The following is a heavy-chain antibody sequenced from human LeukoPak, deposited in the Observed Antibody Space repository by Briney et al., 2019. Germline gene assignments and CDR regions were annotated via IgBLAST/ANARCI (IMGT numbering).Heavy chain of an antibody. CDR2: ISYDGNNE. Sequence: GGSLRLSCAASGFTFSSYAMHWVRQAPGKGLKWVAVISYDGNNEYYADSVKGRFTISRDNSKNTLYLQMNSLRAEDTAVYYCARDRSFYFYYGMDVWGQGTTVTVSS. J-gene: IGHJ6*02. D-gene: IGHD3-16*02. CDR3: ARDRSFYFYYGMDV. V-gene: IGHV3-30-3*01. CDR1: GFTFSSYA.